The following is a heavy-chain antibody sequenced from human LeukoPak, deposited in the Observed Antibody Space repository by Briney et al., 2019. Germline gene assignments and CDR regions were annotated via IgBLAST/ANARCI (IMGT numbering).Heavy chain of an antibody. J-gene: IGHJ6*03. V-gene: IGHV3-30-3*01. CDR2: ISYDGSNK. Sequence: PGGSLRLSCAASGFTFSSYAMHWVRQAPGKGLEWVAVISYDGSNKYYADSVKGRFTISRDNSKNTLYLQMNSLRAEDTAVYYCARPYSSSSGFYYYYYMDVWGKGTTVTVSS. D-gene: IGHD6-6*01. CDR3: ARPYSSSSGFYYYYYMDV. CDR1: GFTFSSYA.